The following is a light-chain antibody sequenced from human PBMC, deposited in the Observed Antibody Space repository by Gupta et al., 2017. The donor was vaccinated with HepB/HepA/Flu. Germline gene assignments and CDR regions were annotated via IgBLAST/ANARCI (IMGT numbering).Light chain of an antibody. CDR3: RHENSSSPT. J-gene: IGKJ1*01. V-gene: IGKV1-5*03. CDR2: KAS. CDR1: QSISSW. Sequence: DIQMTQSPSTLSASVGDRVTITCRASQSISSWLAWYQEKPGKAPKLLIYKASSLESAVPSRFSDSGSGTEFTLTIISLQPDDFATYFCRHENSSSPTSGQGTKVEIK.